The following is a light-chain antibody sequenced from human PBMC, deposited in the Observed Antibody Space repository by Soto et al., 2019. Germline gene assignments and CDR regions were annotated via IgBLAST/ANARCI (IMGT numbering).Light chain of an antibody. Sequence: EIVLTQSPGTLSLYPGERATLSCRASQRFNSAYLAWYQKKPGQPPRLLIYASSNRAAGIPDRFSASASGTDFTLTISRLEPADFAVYYCHHYVGSPWGLGQGTNVEIK. J-gene: IGKJ1*01. V-gene: IGKV3-20*01. CDR1: QRFNSAY. CDR2: ASS. CDR3: HHYVGSPWG.